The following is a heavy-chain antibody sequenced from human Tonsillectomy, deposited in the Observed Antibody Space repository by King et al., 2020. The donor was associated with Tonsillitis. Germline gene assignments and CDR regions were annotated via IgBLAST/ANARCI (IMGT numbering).Heavy chain of an antibody. Sequence: LQLQESGPGLVKPSETLSLTCTVSGGSISSSSYYLGWIRQPPGKGLEWIGSSYYSGSTYYNPSLKSRVTISVDRSKNQFSLKLSSVTAADTAVYYCASCSWSFYVYFDFWGQGTLFTVSS. CDR1: GGSISSSSYY. V-gene: IGHV4-39*07. D-gene: IGHD1-26*01. CDR2: SYYSGST. CDR3: ASCSWSFYVYFDF. J-gene: IGHJ4*02.